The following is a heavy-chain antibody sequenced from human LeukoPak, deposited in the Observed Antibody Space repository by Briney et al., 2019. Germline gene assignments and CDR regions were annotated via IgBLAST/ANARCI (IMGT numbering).Heavy chain of an antibody. CDR1: GFNFSSHA. D-gene: IGHD3-10*01. V-gene: IGHV3-23*01. Sequence: GGSLRLSCAASGFNFSSHAVSWVRQAPGKGLEWVSAITGSGGRIYYADSVKGRFTISRDNSKNTLYLQMNSLRAEDTAVYYCAKASGFIPYYFDYWGQGTLVTVSS. CDR3: AKASGFIPYYFDY. J-gene: IGHJ4*02. CDR2: ITGSGGRI.